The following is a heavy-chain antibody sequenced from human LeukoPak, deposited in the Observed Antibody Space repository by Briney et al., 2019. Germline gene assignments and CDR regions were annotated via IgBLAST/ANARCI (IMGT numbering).Heavy chain of an antibody. CDR3: ARASWAEVAVAGYCFDY. V-gene: IGHV4-39*07. Sequence: SETLSLTCTVSGGSISSSHYYWGWIRQPPGKGLEWIGEINHSGSTNYNPSLKSRVTISVDMSKNQFSLKLSSVTAADTAVYYCARASWAEVAVAGYCFDYWGQGTLVTVSS. CDR1: GGSISSSHYY. CDR2: INHSGST. J-gene: IGHJ4*02. D-gene: IGHD6-19*01.